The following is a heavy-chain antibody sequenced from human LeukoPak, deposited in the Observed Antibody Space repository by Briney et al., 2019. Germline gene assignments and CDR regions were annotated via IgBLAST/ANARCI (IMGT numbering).Heavy chain of an antibody. CDR2: IRYDGSNN. CDR3: ARTAVAGTLRWFDL. V-gene: IGHV3-30*02. D-gene: IGHD6-19*01. CDR1: DFTFSNFG. Sequence: GGSLRLSCVASDFTFSNFGMHWVRQAPGKGQEWLSFIRYDGSNNYHADSVKGRSSISRDNSKNTLHLQMNTLRPDDTAVYYCARTAVAGTLRWFDLSGQGTLVIVSS. J-gene: IGHJ5*02.